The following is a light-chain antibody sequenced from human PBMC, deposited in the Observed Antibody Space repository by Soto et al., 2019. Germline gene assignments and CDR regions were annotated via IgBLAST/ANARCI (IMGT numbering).Light chain of an antibody. V-gene: IGLV2-23*01. CDR2: EGS. CDR3: CSYAGSSTYV. CDR1: HKVVGSYNL. J-gene: IGLJ1*01. Sequence: VLTLPAPVSGSPGQSITISRTGTHKVVGSYNLVSWYQQHPGKAPKLMIYEGSKRPSGVSNRFSGSKSGNTASLTISGLQAEDEADYYCCSYAGSSTYVFGTGTKVTVL.